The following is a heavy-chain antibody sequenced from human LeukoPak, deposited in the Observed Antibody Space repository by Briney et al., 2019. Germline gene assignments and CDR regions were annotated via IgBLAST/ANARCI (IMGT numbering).Heavy chain of an antibody. CDR3: ARVGVSLSYSYYLDV. D-gene: IGHD2-8*01. V-gene: IGHV4-59*01. CDR2: FYYSGST. CDR1: GASISRYY. Sequence: SETLSLTCTVSGASISRYYWSWIRQPPGKGLEWIGYFYYSGSTNYNPSLKSRVTISVDTSKNQFSLRLTSVTAADTAVYYCARVGVSLSYSYYLDVWGTGTTVTVSS. J-gene: IGHJ6*03.